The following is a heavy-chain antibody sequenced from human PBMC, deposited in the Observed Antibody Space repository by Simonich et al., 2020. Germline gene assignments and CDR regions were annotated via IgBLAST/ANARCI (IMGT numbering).Heavy chain of an antibody. D-gene: IGHD7-27*01. Sequence: QVQLVQSGAEVKKPGASLKVSCKASGYTFTGYYMHWGRQAPGQGLEWIGWINPNSGGTNYAQKFQGRVTMTRDTSISTAYMELGRLRSDDTAVYYCARGALTGDYYYMDVWGKGTTVTVSS. J-gene: IGHJ6*03. CDR1: GYTFTGYY. V-gene: IGHV1-2*02. CDR2: INPNSGGT. CDR3: ARGALTGDYYYMDV.